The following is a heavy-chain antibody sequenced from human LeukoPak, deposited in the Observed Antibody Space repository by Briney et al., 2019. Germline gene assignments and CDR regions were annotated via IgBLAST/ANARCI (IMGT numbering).Heavy chain of an antibody. CDR1: GFTFRSYW. D-gene: IGHD2-8*01. V-gene: IGHV3-7*01. J-gene: IGHJ6*02. Sequence: GSLRLSCAASGFTFRSYWMCWVREAPGKGLEWVANIKEDGSEKYCVDSVKGRFIISRDNADNTLSLEMNSLRAEDTAVYYCARDPANGALDIWGQGTTVTVSS. CDR2: IKEDGSEK. CDR3: ARDPANGALDI.